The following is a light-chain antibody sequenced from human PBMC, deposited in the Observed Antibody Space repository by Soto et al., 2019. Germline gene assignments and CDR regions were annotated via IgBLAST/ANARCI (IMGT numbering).Light chain of an antibody. J-gene: IGKJ3*01. CDR3: QQYGSSPLFT. V-gene: IGKV3-20*01. CDR2: GAS. CDR1: QSVSSSY. Sequence: EIVLTQSPGTLSLSPGERATLSCRASQSVSSSYLAWNQQKPGQAPRLLIYGASSRATGIPDRFSGSGSGTDFTLTISRLEPEDFAVYYWQQYGSSPLFTFGPGTKVDIK.